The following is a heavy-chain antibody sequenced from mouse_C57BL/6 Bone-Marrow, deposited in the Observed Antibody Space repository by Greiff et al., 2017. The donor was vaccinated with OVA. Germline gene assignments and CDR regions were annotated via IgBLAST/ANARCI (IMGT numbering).Heavy chain of an antibody. CDR3: ARAAYYGSSYGDAMDY. D-gene: IGHD1-1*01. CDR2: IYPSDSET. Sequence: VQLQQPGAELVRPGSSVKLSCKASGYTFTSYWMDWVKQRPGQGLEWIGNIYPSDSETHYNQKFKDKATLTVDKSSSTAYMQLSSLTSEDSAVYYCARAAYYGSSYGDAMDYWGQGTSVTVSS. J-gene: IGHJ4*01. CDR1: GYTFTSYW. V-gene: IGHV1-61*01.